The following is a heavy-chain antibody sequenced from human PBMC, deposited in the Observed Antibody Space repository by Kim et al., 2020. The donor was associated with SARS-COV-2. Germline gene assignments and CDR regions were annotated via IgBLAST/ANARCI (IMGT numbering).Heavy chain of an antibody. D-gene: IGHD3-3*01. CDR1: GFTFSSYG. CDR2: ISYDGSNK. Sequence: GGSLRLSCAASGFTFSSYGMHWVRQAPGKGLEWVAVISYDGSNKYYADSVKGRFTISRDNSKNTLYLQMNSLRAEDTAVYYCAKDGPNYYDFWSGYYYF. J-gene: IGHJ4*01. V-gene: IGHV3-30*18. CDR3: AKDGPNYYDFWSGYYYF.